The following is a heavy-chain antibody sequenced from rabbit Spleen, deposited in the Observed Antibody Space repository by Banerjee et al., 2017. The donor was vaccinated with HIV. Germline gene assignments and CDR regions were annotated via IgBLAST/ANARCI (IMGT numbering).Heavy chain of an antibody. CDR1: GFSLSSYW. Sequence: EESGGDLVKPEGSLTLTCTASGFSLSSYWICWVRQAPVKGLEWIACIYPGSSGSAWYASWVNGRFTISSSTSLNTLTLQMTGLTAADTATYFCAREDVYGTHGYDLLGPGTLVTVS. V-gene: IGHV1S45*01. CDR2: IYPGSSGSA. CDR3: AREDVYGTHGYDL. D-gene: IGHD6-1*01. J-gene: IGHJ4*01.